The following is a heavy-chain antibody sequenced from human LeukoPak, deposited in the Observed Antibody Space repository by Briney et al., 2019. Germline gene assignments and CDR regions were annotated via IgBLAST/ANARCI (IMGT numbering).Heavy chain of an antibody. Sequence: PGRSLRLSCAASGFTFSSYGMHWVRQAPGKGLEWVAVTWYDGSNKYYADSVKGRFTISRDNSKNTLYLQMNSLSAEDTSVYYCAKDSGYDRAPFDYWGQGTLVTVSS. J-gene: IGHJ4*02. CDR3: AKDSGYDRAPFDY. CDR2: TWYDGSNK. D-gene: IGHD5-12*01. V-gene: IGHV3-33*06. CDR1: GFTFSSYG.